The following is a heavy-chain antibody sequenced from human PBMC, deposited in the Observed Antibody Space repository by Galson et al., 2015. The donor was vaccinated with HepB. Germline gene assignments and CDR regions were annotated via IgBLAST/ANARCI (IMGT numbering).Heavy chain of an antibody. J-gene: IGHJ4*02. CDR2: IRQDGSEK. CDR1: GFTFSNYW. D-gene: IGHD5-18*01. CDR3: ARKGYSYGAFDY. V-gene: IGHV3-7*05. Sequence: SLRLSCAASGFTFSNYWMTWVRQVPGKGLEWVANIRQDGSEKYYVGSVKGRFTISRDNAKNSLYLQMNSLRAEDTAVYYCARKGYSYGAFDYWGQGTLVTVSS.